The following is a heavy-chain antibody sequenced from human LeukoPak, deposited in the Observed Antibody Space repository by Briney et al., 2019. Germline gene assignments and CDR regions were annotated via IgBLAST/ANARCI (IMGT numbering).Heavy chain of an antibody. Sequence: SETLSLTCTVSGGSISSYYWSWLRHPPGKGLEWSGYIYYSGSTNYNPSLKSRVTISVDTSKHQFSLKLSSVTAADTAVYYCARDSGTTGEVKFDPWGQGTLVTVSS. CDR3: ARDSGTTGEVKFDP. D-gene: IGHD3-10*01. CDR1: GGSISSYY. CDR2: IYYSGST. J-gene: IGHJ5*02. V-gene: IGHV4-59*01.